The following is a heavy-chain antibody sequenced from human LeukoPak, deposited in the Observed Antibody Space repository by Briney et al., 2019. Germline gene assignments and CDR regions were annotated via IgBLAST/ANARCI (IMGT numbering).Heavy chain of an antibody. J-gene: IGHJ4*02. CDR2: IKQDGSKK. CDR1: GFTFSDYW. V-gene: IGHV3-7*04. Sequence: GGSLRLSCVASGFTFSDYWMTWVRQAPGKGLEWVANIKQDGSKKSYVDSVKGRFTISRDNVKNSLYLQMNSLRAEDTAIYYCTRVGYIDEGIDYWGQGTLVTVSS. CDR3: TRVGYIDEGIDY. D-gene: IGHD5-24*01.